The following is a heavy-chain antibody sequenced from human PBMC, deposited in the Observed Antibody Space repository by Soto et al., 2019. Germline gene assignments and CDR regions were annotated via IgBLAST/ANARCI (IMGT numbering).Heavy chain of an antibody. CDR3: ARSTLNYYYYGMDV. CDR1: GFTVSSNY. CDR2: IYSGGST. V-gene: IGHV3-53*01. J-gene: IGHJ6*02. Sequence: GGSLRLSCAASGFTVSSNYMSWVRQAPGKGLEWVSVIYSGGSTYYADSVKGRFTISRDNSKNTLYLQMNSLRAEDTAVYYCARSTLNYYYYGMDVWGQGTTVTVSS. D-gene: IGHD4-4*01.